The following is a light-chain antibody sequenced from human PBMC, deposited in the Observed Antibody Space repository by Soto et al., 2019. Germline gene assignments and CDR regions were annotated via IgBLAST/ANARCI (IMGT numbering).Light chain of an antibody. CDR3: LQDYSYPLT. CDR1: QGIRND. Sequence: AIQMTQSPSSLSASVGGRVAMTCRASQGIRNDLAWYQQKQGEDPKLLIYGASNLQSGVPSRFSGSGSDTAFTLTISSLQPEDFAIYYCLQDYSYPLTFGLGTRVEIK. V-gene: IGKV1-6*01. CDR2: GAS. J-gene: IGKJ1*01.